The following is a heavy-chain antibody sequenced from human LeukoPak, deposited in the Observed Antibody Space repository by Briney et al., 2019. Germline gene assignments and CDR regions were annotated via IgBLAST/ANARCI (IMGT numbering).Heavy chain of an antibody. Sequence: ESGPTLVNPTETLTLTCTVSGFSLSNARMGVSWIRQPPGKALEWLAHIFSNDEKSYSTSLKSRLTISKDTSKSQVVLTMTNMDPVDTATYYCARYILGGYSNYWCYYYYGMDVWGQGTTVTVSS. J-gene: IGHJ6*02. V-gene: IGHV2-26*01. D-gene: IGHD4-11*01. CDR1: GFSLSNARMG. CDR3: ARYILGGYSNYWCYYYYGMDV. CDR2: IFSNDEK.